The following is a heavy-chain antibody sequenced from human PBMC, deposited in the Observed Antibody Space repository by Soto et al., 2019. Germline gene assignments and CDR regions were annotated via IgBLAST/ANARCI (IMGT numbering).Heavy chain of an antibody. V-gene: IGHV1-3*01. Sequence: ASVKVSCKASGYTFTSYAMHWVRQAPGQRLEWMGWINAGNGNTKYSQKFQGRVTITRDTSASTAYMELSSLRSEHTAVYYCARDRLGASWYDAFDIWGQGTMVTVSS. CDR1: GYTFTSYA. D-gene: IGHD6-13*01. CDR3: ARDRLGASWYDAFDI. J-gene: IGHJ3*02. CDR2: INAGNGNT.